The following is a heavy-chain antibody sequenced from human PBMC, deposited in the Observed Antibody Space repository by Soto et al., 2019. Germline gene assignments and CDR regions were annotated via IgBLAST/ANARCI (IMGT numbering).Heavy chain of an antibody. D-gene: IGHD3-9*01. CDR1: GFTFNNFA. V-gene: IGHV3-23*01. CDR2: ISSDGDLR. Sequence: EVHLLGSGGDLVKPGGSLRLSCEVSGFTFNNFAMSWVRQSPGKGLEWVSTISSDGDLRHYAESVKGRFTISSDNSKSSLFMQMTRLRAEDTALYFCAKVRQRFLDILTGATNFDSWGQGTLVTVSS. J-gene: IGHJ4*02. CDR3: AKVRQRFLDILTGATNFDS.